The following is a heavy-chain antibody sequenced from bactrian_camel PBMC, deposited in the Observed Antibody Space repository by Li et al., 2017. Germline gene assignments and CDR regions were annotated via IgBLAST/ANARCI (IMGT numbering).Heavy chain of an antibody. D-gene: IGHD3*01. CDR1: GMYSDSYYC. V-gene: IGHV3S53*01. Sequence: HVQLVESGGDLVQAGGSLRLSCAASGMYSDSYYCMGWFRQAPGKEREGVAAFWGVSERYADSVKGRFTISRDSRNNIMYLQMSDLKPEDTAMYYCAALCRGQWDSPECAYWGQGTQVTVS. CDR2: FWGVSE. CDR3: AALCRGQWDSPECAY. J-gene: IGHJ4*01.